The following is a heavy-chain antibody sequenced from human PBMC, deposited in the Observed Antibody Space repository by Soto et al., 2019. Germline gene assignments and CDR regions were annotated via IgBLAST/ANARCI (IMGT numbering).Heavy chain of an antibody. CDR1: GFTFSNAW. CDR3: KTDVPDYGGNPSDEY. J-gene: IGHJ4*02. V-gene: IGHV3-15*07. D-gene: IGHD4-17*01. Sequence: AGCLRLSCSASGFTFSNAWMNWVRQAPGKGLEWVGRIKSKTDGGTTDYAAPVKGRFTISRDDSKNTLYLQMNSLKTEDTAVYYCKTDVPDYGGNPSDEYWGQGTLVTVSS. CDR2: IKSKTDGGTT.